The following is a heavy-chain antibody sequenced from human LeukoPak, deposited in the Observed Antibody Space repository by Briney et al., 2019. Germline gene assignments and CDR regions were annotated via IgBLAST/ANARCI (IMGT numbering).Heavy chain of an antibody. CDR1: EYSFTSYW. J-gene: IGHJ6*03. Sequence: KYGESLKISCKGSEYSFTSYWIGWVRQMPGKGLEWMGIIYPGDSDTRYSPSFQGQVTISGDKSISTAYLQWSSLKASDTAMYYCARHMESLCGGDCYPSDYYYYYMDVWGKGTTVTVSS. V-gene: IGHV5-51*01. CDR2: IYPGDSDT. CDR3: ARHMESLCGGDCYPSDYYYYYMDV. D-gene: IGHD2-21*02.